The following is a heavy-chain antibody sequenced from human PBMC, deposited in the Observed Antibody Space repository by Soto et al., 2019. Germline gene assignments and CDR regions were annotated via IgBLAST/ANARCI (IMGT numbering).Heavy chain of an antibody. CDR1: GFTFTSYW. CDR2: INQGGSEK. J-gene: IGHJ6*04. Sequence: EVQLVESGGGLVQPGGSLRLSCAVSGFTFTSYWMTWGRQAAGKGLEWVATINQGGSEKYYVDSVRDRFTISRDNANNSLYLQLNSLRADDTALYYCARGRGEVWGKGTTVTVSS. D-gene: IGHD2-21*01. CDR3: ARGRGEV. V-gene: IGHV3-7*01.